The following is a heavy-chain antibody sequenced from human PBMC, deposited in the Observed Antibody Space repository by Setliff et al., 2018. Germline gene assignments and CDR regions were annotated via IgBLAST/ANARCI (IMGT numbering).Heavy chain of an antibody. CDR3: ARDLASSSDRFIGGWFDP. V-gene: IGHV4-38-2*02. CDR1: GYSISSGNY. D-gene: IGHD6-13*01. CDR2: IFWSGTT. J-gene: IGHJ5*02. Sequence: SETLSLTCAVSGYSISSGNYWGWIRQPPGKGLEWIGTIFWSGTTYYNPSLNSRGTISVDTSRDQFSLRLSSVTAADTAVYYCARDLASSSDRFIGGWFDPWGQGTLVTVSS.